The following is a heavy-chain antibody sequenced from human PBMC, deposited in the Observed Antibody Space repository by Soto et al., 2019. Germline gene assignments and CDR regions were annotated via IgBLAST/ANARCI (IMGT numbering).Heavy chain of an antibody. J-gene: IGHJ4*02. V-gene: IGHV3-9*01. CDR2: ISWNSGSI. Sequence: GGSLRLSCAASGFTFDDYAMHWVRQAPGKGLEWVSGISWNSGSIGYADSVKGRFTISRDNAKNSLYLQMNSLRAEDTALYYCAKDFGYDSSCYYYNVGDFDYVGQGTLVTVSS. CDR3: AKDFGYDSSCYYYNVGDFDY. D-gene: IGHD3-22*01. CDR1: GFTFDDYA.